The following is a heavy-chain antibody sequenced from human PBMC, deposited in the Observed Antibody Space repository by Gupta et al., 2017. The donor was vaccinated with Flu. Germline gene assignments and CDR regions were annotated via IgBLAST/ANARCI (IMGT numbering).Heavy chain of an antibody. CDR2: IWFDGSNK. V-gene: IGHV3-33*01. CDR1: GFTFSYYG. D-gene: IGHD4-11*01. J-gene: IGHJ4*02. CDR3: ARGSDHSNYFDY. Sequence: QVQLVESGGGVVQPGRSLRLSCAASGFTFSYYGMHWVRQAPGKGLEWVALIWFDGSNKYSADSVKGRFTVSRDNSKNTLYLQMNSLRAEDTAVYYCARGSDHSNYFDYWGQGTLVTVSS.